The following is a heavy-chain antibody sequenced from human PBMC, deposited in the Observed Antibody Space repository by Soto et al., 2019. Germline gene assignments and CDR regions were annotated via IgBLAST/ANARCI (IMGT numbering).Heavy chain of an antibody. J-gene: IGHJ4*02. CDR2: IDPSDSYT. CDR3: ASSDTLSLVY. D-gene: IGHD3-9*01. CDR1: GYSFTSYW. V-gene: IGHV5-10-1*01. Sequence: PGESLKISCKGSGYSFTSYWISWVRQMPGKGLEWMGRIDPSDSYTNYSPSFQGHVTISADKSISTAYLQWSSLKASDTAMYYCASSDTLSLVYWGQGTLVTVSS.